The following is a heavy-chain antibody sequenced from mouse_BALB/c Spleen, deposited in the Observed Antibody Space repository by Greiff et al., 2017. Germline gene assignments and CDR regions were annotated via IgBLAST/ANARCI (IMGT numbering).Heavy chain of an antibody. J-gene: IGHJ2*01. V-gene: IGHV5-6-5*01. CDR1: GFTFSSYA. CDR2: ISSGGST. CDR3: ARSRDWSYFDY. Sequence: EVKLVESGGGLVKPGGSLKLSCAASGFTFSSYAMSWVRQTPEKRLEWVASISSGGSTYYPDSVKGRFTISRDNARNILYLQMSSLRSEDTAMYYCARSRDWSYFDYWGQGTTLTVSS. D-gene: IGHD3-1*01.